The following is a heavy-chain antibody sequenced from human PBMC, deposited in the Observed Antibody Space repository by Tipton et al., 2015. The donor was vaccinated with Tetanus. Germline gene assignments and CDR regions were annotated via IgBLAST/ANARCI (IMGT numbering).Heavy chain of an antibody. D-gene: IGHD3-16*01. Sequence: TLSLTCTVSGGSISSSSYYWGWIRQPPGKGLEWIGSIYYSGSTYYNPSLKSRVTISVDTPKNQFSLKLSSVTAADTAVYYCARRGTTQDDAFDIWGQGTMVTVSS. J-gene: IGHJ3*02. CDR3: ARRGTTQDDAFDI. CDR2: IYYSGST. CDR1: GGSISSSSYY. V-gene: IGHV4-39*01.